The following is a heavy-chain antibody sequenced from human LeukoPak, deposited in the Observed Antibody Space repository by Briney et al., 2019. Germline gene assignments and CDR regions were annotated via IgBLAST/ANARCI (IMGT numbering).Heavy chain of an antibody. D-gene: IGHD3-22*01. V-gene: IGHV4-31*03. J-gene: IGHJ4*02. CDR2: IYYSGST. Sequence: SETLSLTCTVSGGSISSGGYYWSWIRQHPGKGLEWIGYIYYSGSTYYNPSLKSRVTISVDTSKNQFSLKLSSVTAADTAVYYCARGYYYDCSGYYPVDYWGQGTLVTVSS. CDR1: GGSISSGGYY. CDR3: ARGYYYDCSGYYPVDY.